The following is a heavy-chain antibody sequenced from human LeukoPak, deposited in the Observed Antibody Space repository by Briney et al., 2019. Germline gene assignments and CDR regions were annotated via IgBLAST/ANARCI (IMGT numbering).Heavy chain of an antibody. J-gene: IGHJ4*02. CDR3: ARWAPPGVVAVSPEDY. V-gene: IGHV3-49*04. Sequence: GGSLRLSCTASGFTFGDYAMSWVRQAPGKGLEWVGFIRRKADGGATAYAASVKGRFTISRDDSKSIAYLQMNSLKTEDTAVYYCARWAPPGVVAVSPEDYWGQGTLVTVSS. D-gene: IGHD2-15*01. CDR2: IRRKADGGAT. CDR1: GFTFGDYA.